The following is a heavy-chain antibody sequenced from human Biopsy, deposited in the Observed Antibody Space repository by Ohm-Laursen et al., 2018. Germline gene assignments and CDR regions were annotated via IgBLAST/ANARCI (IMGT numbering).Heavy chain of an antibody. CDR2: VYYTGST. V-gene: IGHV4-59*01. Sequence: SDTLSLTCTVSGDSISSYYWSWIRPPGKGLEWIGYVYYTGSTDYNPSLQSRVTISVDTSKNHFSLRLRSVTPADTAIYYCARDRGYYSDRTVPGYFDLWGRGTLVTVSS. CDR1: GDSISSYY. CDR3: ARDRGYYSDRTVPGYFDL. D-gene: IGHD3-22*01. J-gene: IGHJ2*01.